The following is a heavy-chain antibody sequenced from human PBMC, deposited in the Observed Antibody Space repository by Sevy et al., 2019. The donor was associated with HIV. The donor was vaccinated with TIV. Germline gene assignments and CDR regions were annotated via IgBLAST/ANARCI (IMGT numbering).Heavy chain of an antibody. Sequence: GGSLRLSCAASGFTVSSYSMNWVRQAPGKGLEWVSSISSSSSYVYYADSVKGRLTISRDNAKNSLYLQMNSLRAEDTAVYYCARGGNYYDSSGPGYDAFDIWGQGTMVTVSS. CDR2: ISSSSSYV. V-gene: IGHV3-21*01. CDR1: GFTVSSYS. J-gene: IGHJ3*02. CDR3: ARGGNYYDSSGPGYDAFDI. D-gene: IGHD3-22*01.